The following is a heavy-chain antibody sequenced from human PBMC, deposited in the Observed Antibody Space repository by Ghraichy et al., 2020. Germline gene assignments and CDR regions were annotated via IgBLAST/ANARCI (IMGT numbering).Heavy chain of an antibody. J-gene: IGHJ6*02. CDR3: ARVLGYCSSTSCYGGDYYYSMDV. Sequence: SETPSLTCTVSGGSISSYYWSWIRRPPGKGLEWVGNIYDSGTTNYNPSLKSRVTISVDTSKNQFPLRLSSVTAADTAGDYCARVLGYCSSTSCYGGDYYYSMDVWGQGTTVTVSS. CDR2: IYDSGTT. V-gene: IGHV4-59*01. CDR1: GGSISSYY. D-gene: IGHD2-2*01.